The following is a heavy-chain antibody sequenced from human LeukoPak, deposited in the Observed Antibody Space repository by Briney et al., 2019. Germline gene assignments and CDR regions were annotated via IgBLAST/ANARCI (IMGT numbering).Heavy chain of an antibody. V-gene: IGHV3-30*18. D-gene: IGHD1-26*01. CDR3: AKGSGSYSRNGPGY. CDR1: GFTFSSYG. CDR2: ISYDGSNK. Sequence: TGRSLRLSCAASGFTFSSYGMHWVRQAPGRGLEWVAVISYDGSNKYYADSVKGRFTISRDNSKNTLYLQMNSLRAEDTAVYYCAKGSGSYSRNGPGYWGQGTLVTVSS. J-gene: IGHJ4*02.